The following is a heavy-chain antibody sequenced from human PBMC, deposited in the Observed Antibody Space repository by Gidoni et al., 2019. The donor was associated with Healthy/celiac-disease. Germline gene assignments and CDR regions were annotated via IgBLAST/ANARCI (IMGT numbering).Heavy chain of an antibody. CDR1: GSTFSSYS. Sequence: EVQLVESGGGLVKPGGSLRLSCAASGSTFSSYSMNWVRQAPGKGLEWVSSISSSSSYIYYADSVKGRFTISRDNAKNSLYLQMNSLRAEDTAVYYCARENNWNYGDYWGQGTLVTVSS. D-gene: IGHD1-7*01. J-gene: IGHJ4*02. CDR3: ARENNWNYGDY. V-gene: IGHV3-21*01. CDR2: ISSSSSYI.